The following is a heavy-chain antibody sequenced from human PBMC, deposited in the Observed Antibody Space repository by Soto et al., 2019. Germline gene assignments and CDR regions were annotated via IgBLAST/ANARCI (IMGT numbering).Heavy chain of an antibody. J-gene: IGHJ4*02. V-gene: IGHV3-21*01. CDR3: ARDQKYLRHGYSDY. D-gene: IGHD5-12*01. Sequence: EVQLVESGGGLVKPGGSLRLSCAASGFSFSSHSMNWVRQAPGKGLEWVSSIGDISTFIYYADSVKGRFTISRDNAKNSLFLQINSLRAEDTAVYFCARDQKYLRHGYSDYWGQGTLVTVSS. CDR1: GFSFSSHS. CDR2: IGDISTFI.